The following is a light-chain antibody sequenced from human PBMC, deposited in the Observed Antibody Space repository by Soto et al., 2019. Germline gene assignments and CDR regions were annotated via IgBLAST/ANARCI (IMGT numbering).Light chain of an antibody. CDR3: QNYNGAPWT. J-gene: IGKJ1*01. CDR1: QGISTY. Sequence: DIQMTQSPSSLSASVGDRVTITCRASQGISTYLVWYQQKPGTVPKLLIFAASTLQSGVPSRFSGGGYGTDFPLTIISLQTEDVATYYCQNYNGAPWTFGQGTKVEIK. V-gene: IGKV1-27*01. CDR2: AAS.